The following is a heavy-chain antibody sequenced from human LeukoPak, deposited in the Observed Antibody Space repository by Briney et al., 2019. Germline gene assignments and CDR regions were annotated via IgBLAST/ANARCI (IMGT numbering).Heavy chain of an antibody. CDR3: TGNYYGSGSYADFDY. CDR1: GFTFSGSA. Sequence: GGSLRLSCAASGFTFSGSALHWVRRASGKGLEWVGRIRSTANGYATAYAASVKGRFTISRDDSKNTAYLQMDSLKTEDTAVYYCTGNYYGSGSYADFDYWGQGTLVTVSS. CDR2: IRSTANGYAT. D-gene: IGHD3-10*01. V-gene: IGHV3-73*01. J-gene: IGHJ4*02.